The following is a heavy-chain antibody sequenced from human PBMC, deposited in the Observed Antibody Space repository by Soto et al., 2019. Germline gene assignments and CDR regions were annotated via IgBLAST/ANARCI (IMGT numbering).Heavy chain of an antibody. CDR3: ATDIYSYGYFDY. Sequence: ASVKVSCKVSGYTLTELSMHWVRQAPGKGLEWMGGFDPEDGETIYAQKFQGRVTMTEDTSTDTAYMELSSLRSEDTAVYYCATDIYSYGYFDYWGQGTLVTVSS. CDR2: FDPEDGET. V-gene: IGHV1-24*01. CDR1: GYTLTELS. D-gene: IGHD5-18*01. J-gene: IGHJ4*02.